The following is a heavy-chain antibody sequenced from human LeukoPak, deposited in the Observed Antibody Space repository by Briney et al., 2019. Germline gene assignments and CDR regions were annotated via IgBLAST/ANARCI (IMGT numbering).Heavy chain of an antibody. D-gene: IGHD3-22*01. CDR3: ARDSFNYYDSSGYYRENWFDP. J-gene: IGHJ5*02. Sequence: ASVKVSCKASGYTFTGYYMHWVRQAPRQGREWMGWINPNSGGTNYAQKFQGRVTMTRDTSISTAYMELSRLRSDDTAVYYCARDSFNYYDSSGYYRENWFDPWGQGTLVTVSS. CDR1: GYTFTGYY. CDR2: INPNSGGT. V-gene: IGHV1-2*02.